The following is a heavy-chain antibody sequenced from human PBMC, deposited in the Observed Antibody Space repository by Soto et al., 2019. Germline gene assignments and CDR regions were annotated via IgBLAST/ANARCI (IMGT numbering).Heavy chain of an antibody. V-gene: IGHV3-23*01. D-gene: IGHD1-7*01. J-gene: IGHJ3*02. CDR3: ARRARTATTHWGAFDI. CDR1: GFTFSNYV. CDR2: ISYSADKT. Sequence: EVQLLESGGGLVQPGGSLRLSCAASGFTFSNYVMNWVRQAPGKGLEWVSTISYSADKTFYADSVKGRFTISRDNSRDTLFLQMNSLRADDAAVYYCARRARTATTHWGAFDIWGQGTMVTVSS.